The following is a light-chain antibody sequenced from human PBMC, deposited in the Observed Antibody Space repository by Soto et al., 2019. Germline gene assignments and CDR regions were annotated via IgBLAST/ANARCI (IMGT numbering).Light chain of an antibody. CDR2: GAS. Sequence: EIVLTQSPGTLSLSPGDRATLSCRASQSISSYLAWYQKKPGQAPRLLLYGASSRASGIPDRFSGSGSGTDFTLTISRLEPEDFAVYYCQQYGNSLTWTFGQGTKVDIK. V-gene: IGKV3-20*01. CDR1: QSISSY. J-gene: IGKJ1*01. CDR3: QQYGNSLTWT.